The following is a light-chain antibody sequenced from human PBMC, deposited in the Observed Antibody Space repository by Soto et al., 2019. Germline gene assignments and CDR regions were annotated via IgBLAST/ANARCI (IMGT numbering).Light chain of an antibody. CDR1: QSVSSS. V-gene: IGKV3-15*01. CDR3: QQCYDWPLT. CDR2: GAS. J-gene: IGKJ4*01. Sequence: EIVMTQSPVTLSVSPGERATLSCRASQSVSSSLAWYQQKPGQSPRLLIYGASTRATGVPARFSGSGSGTEFTLTISSRQSEDFAVYYCQQCYDWPLTFGGGTKVEIE.